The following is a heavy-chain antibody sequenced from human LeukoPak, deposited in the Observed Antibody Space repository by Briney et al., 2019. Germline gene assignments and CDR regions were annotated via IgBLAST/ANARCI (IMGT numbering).Heavy chain of an antibody. Sequence: SETLSLTCTVPGGSISSYYWSWIRQPPGKGLEWIGYIYYSGSINYNPSLKSRVTISVDTSKNQFSLKLSSVTAADTAVYYCATGDGSSTTVDAFDIWGQGTMVTVSS. V-gene: IGHV4-59*01. D-gene: IGHD2-2*01. CDR2: IYYSGSI. CDR1: GGSISSYY. CDR3: ATGDGSSTTVDAFDI. J-gene: IGHJ3*02.